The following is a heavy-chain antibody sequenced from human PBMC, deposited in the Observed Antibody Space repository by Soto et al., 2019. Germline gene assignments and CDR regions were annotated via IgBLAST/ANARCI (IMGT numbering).Heavy chain of an antibody. J-gene: IGHJ3*02. Sequence: QVQLVQSGAEVKKPGASVKVSCKASGYTFTSYGISWVRQAPGQGLEWMGWISAYNGNTNYAQKLQGRVTMTTDTYTSTAYMELRSLRSDAAAVYYSARDSSDFWSGYYTGTNDAFDIWGQGTMVTVSS. D-gene: IGHD3-3*01. CDR2: ISAYNGNT. V-gene: IGHV1-18*01. CDR3: ARDSSDFWSGYYTGTNDAFDI. CDR1: GYTFTSYG.